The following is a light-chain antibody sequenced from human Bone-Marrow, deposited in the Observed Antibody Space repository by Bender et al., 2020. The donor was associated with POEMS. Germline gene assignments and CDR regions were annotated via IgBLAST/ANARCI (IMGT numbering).Light chain of an antibody. CDR2: SNY. V-gene: IGLV1-44*01. J-gene: IGLJ3*02. Sequence: QSVLTQPPSASGTPGQSVIISCSGTDSNFGGNNVNWYQHLPGTAPRLVVYSNYQRPSGVPDRFSGSKSGTSASLAITGLQAEDEADYYCSSYTGSSPLWVFGGGTTLTVL. CDR3: SSYTGSSPLWV. CDR1: DSNFGGNN.